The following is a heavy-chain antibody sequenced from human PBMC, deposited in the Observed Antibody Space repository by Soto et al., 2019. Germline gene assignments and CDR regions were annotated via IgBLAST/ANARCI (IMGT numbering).Heavy chain of an antibody. CDR2: IYYRGRT. J-gene: IGHJ5*02. D-gene: IGHD6-13*01. Sequence: QLQLQESGPGLVKPSETLSLTCTVSGGSISSSSYYWGWIRQPPGKGLEWIGSIYYRGRTYYNPSLKSRVTIAVDTSKNQFSLRLSSVTAADTAVYYGARHPPYSSSWYGNWFDPWGQGTLVTVSS. CDR3: ARHPPYSSSWYGNWFDP. CDR1: GGSISSSSYY. V-gene: IGHV4-39*01.